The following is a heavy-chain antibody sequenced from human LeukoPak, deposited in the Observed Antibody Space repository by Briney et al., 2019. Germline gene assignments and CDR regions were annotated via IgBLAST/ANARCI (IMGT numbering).Heavy chain of an antibody. V-gene: IGHV1-18*01. CDR3: ARDNDDSVSFRH. Sequence: ASVKVSCKTSGYTFSNYGINWVRQAPGQGLEWLGWISTYNGNTNYAQRLQGRVTMTTDTSTRTVYMDLRSLTSNDTAVYYCARDNDDSVSFRHWGQGTLVTVSA. CDR2: ISTYNGNT. CDR1: GYTFSNYG. D-gene: IGHD5/OR15-5a*01. J-gene: IGHJ4*02.